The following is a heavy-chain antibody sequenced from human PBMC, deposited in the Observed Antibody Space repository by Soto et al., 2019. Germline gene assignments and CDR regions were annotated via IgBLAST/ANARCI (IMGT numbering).Heavy chain of an antibody. V-gene: IGHV1-69*13. CDR3: ARGGRVDNSSPGHFDY. Sequence: ASVKVSCKASGGTFSSYAISWVRQAPGQGLEWMVGIIPIFGTANYAQKFQGRVTITADESTSTAYMELSSLRSEDTAVYYCARGGRVDNSSPGHFDYWGQGTLVTVSS. D-gene: IGHD6-13*01. CDR2: IIPIFGTA. CDR1: GGTFSSYA. J-gene: IGHJ4*02.